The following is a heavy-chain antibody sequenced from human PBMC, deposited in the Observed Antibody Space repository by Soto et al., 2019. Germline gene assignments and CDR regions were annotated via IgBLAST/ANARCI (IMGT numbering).Heavy chain of an antibody. CDR1: GFTFSDHY. V-gene: IGHV3-72*01. J-gene: IGHJ6*01. D-gene: IGHD1-26*01. CDR3: PRGLLGGAPSYTFHGMDV. Sequence: EVQLVESGGGLVQPGGSLRLSCAASGFTFSDHYMDWVRQAPGKGLEWVARSRNRVNSHTTEYAASVKGRFTISRDESKSSLYLQINSLKIEDTAVYYCPRGLLGGAPSYTFHGMDVWGQGTTVTVSS. CDR2: SRNRVNSHTT.